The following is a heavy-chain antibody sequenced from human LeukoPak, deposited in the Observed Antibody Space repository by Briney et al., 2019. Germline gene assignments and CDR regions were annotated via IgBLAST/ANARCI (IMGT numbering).Heavy chain of an antibody. J-gene: IGHJ4*02. D-gene: IGHD1-14*01. CDR3: ARDLINNWNHDLMNYFDY. CDR1: GGTFSSYA. Sequence: ASVKVSCKASGGTFSSYAISWVRQAPGQGLEWMGRIIPIFGTANYAQKFQGRVTITTDESTSTAYMELSSLRSEDTAVYYCARDLINNWNHDLMNYFDYWGQGTLVTVSS. V-gene: IGHV1-69*05. CDR2: IIPIFGTA.